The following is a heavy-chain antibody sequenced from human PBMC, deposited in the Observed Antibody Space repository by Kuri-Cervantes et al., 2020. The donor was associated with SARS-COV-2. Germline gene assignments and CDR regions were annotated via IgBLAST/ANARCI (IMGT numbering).Heavy chain of an antibody. D-gene: IGHD6-6*01. CDR1: GFTFSSYG. Sequence: GESLKISCAASGFTFSSYGMHWVRQAPGKGLEWVAFIRYDGSNKYYADSVKGRFTISRDNARNSLYLQMNSLRAEDMALYYCATAGSSSYWYFDLWGRGTLVTVSS. CDR3: ATAGSSSYWYFDL. CDR2: IRYDGSNK. V-gene: IGHV3-30*02. J-gene: IGHJ2*01.